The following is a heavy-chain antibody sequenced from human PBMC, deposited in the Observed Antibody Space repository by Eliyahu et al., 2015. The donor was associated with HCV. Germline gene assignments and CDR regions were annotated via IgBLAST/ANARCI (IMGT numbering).Heavy chain of an antibody. J-gene: IGHJ6*02. V-gene: IGHV3-33*08. CDR3: ARYYGGNWAYYYGMDV. D-gene: IGHD4-23*01. CDR1: GFTFSXXGG. CDR2: IWYDGSNK. Sequence: QVQLVESGGGVVQPGXSLXLSXAASGFTFSXXGGMRGVRQAPGKGLEXVAVIWYDGSNKYYADSVKGRFTISRDNSKNTLYLQMNSLRAEDTAVYYCARYYGGNWAYYYGMDVWGQGTTVTVSS.